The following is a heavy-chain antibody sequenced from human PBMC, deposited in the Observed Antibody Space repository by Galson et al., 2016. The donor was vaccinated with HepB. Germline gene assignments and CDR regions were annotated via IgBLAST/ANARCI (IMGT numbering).Heavy chain of an antibody. D-gene: IGHD5-18*01. V-gene: IGHV3-49*03. Sequence: LRLSCATSGFTFGNYAMSWFRQAPGKGLEWVGFIRSKAYGGTAEYAASVKARFTISRDDSKSIAYLQMNSLKTEDTAVYYCTRARGYSFGYSDYWGQGTLVTVSS. CDR1: GFTFGNYA. CDR2: IRSKAYGGTA. CDR3: TRARGYSFGYSDY. J-gene: IGHJ4*02.